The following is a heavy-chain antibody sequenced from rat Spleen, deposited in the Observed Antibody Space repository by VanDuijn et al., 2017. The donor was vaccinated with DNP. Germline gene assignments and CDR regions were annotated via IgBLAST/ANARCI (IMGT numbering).Heavy chain of an antibody. CDR2: ISPSGDST. CDR1: GFTFSNHD. D-gene: IGHD1-6*01. CDR3: ATEDYGYPFAY. V-gene: IGHV5-27*01. Sequence: EVQLVESGGGLVQPGRSLKLSCAASGFTFSNHDMAWVRQAPTKGLEWVASISPSGDSTYYRDSVKGRFTVSRDNAKSTLYLQMDSLRSEDTATYYCATEDYGYPFAYWGQGVMVTVSS. J-gene: IGHJ2*01.